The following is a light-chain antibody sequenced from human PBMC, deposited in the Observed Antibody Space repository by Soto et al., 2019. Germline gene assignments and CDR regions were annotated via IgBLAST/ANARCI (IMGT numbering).Light chain of an antibody. CDR3: SSSAGIYHYLV. CDR2: EVN. V-gene: IGLV2-8*01. CDR1: SGDVGGYDF. Sequence: QSALTQPPSASGSPGQSVTISCTGTSGDVGGYDFVSWYQQYPGKAPKLMIYEVNKRPSGVPDRFSGSKSGYTASLTVSGLQTEDEAFYYCSSSAGIYHYLVFGGGTKLTVL. J-gene: IGLJ3*02.